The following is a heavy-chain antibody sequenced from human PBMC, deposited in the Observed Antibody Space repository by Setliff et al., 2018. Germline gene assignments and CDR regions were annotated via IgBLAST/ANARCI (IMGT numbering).Heavy chain of an antibody. D-gene: IGHD3-3*01. J-gene: IGHJ5*02. V-gene: IGHV3-64*01. CDR1: GFTFSSYA. CDR2: ISNNGGGT. CDR3: ARGRIPTIFGVALNWFDP. Sequence: PGGSLRLSCAASGFTFSSYAMHWVRQAPGKGLEYVSAISNNGGGTYYANSVKGRFTISRDNSKNTLYLQMGSLGAEDMAVYYCARGRIPTIFGVALNWFDPWGQGTLVTVSS.